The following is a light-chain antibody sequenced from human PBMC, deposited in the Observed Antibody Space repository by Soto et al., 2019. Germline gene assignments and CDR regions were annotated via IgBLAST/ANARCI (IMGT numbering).Light chain of an antibody. V-gene: IGKV1-5*03. CDR1: QGISSY. J-gene: IGKJ1*01. CDR2: KAS. Sequence: DIHVTQFPSFRAAFLAPRVTITCRASQGISSYLAWYQQKPGKAPKLLIYKASTLKSGVPSRFSGSGSGTEFTLTISSLQPDDVAAYYCQQYNSFSDAFGRGTKVDIK. CDR3: QQYNSFSDA.